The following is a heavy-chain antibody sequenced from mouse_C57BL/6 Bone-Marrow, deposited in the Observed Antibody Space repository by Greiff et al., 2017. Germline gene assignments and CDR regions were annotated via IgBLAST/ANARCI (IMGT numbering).Heavy chain of an antibody. CDR3: ARNSLYGSNAMDY. CDR2: IFPGSGST. D-gene: IGHD1-1*01. Sequence: VKLMESGPELVKPGASVKISCKASGYTFTAYYINWVKQRPGKGLEWIGWIFPGSGSTYYNEKFKGKATLTVDKSSSTAYMLLSSLTSEDSAVYFWARNSLYGSNAMDYWGQGTSVTVSS. CDR1: GYTFTAYY. V-gene: IGHV1-75*01. J-gene: IGHJ4*01.